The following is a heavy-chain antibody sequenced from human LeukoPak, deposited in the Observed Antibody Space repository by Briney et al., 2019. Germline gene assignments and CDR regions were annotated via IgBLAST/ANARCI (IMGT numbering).Heavy chain of an antibody. CDR3: ASYDSSPGYFDY. CDR2: IYNTGSA. D-gene: IGHD6-6*01. V-gene: IGHV4-59*08. CDR1: GGSISSYY. J-gene: IGHJ4*02. Sequence: SETLSLTCTVSGGSISSYYWSWIRQSPGMWLEWIAFIYNTGSANYNPSLKSRVTLSVDTSKNQFSLKLSSVIAADTAVYYCASYDSSPGYFDYWGQGTLVTVSS.